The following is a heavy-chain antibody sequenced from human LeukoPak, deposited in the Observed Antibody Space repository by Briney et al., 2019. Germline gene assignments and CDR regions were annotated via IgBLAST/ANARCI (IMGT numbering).Heavy chain of an antibody. CDR3: ARSRTTVTTKDSFDP. CDR1: GFAFTNSA. CDR2: ISYDGSNK. D-gene: IGHD4-11*01. J-gene: IGHJ5*02. Sequence: PGGSLRLSCAASGFAFTNSAMNWVRQAPGKGLEWVAVISYDGSNKYYADSVKGRFTISRDNSKNTLYLQMNSLRAEDTAVYYCARSRTTVTTKDSFDPWGQGTLVTVSS. V-gene: IGHV3-30-3*01.